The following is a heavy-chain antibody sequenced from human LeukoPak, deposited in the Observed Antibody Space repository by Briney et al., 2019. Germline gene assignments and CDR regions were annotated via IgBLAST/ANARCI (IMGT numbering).Heavy chain of an antibody. CDR1: GGSFSGYY. J-gene: IGHJ6*03. V-gene: IGHV4-59*01. D-gene: IGHD6-13*01. Sequence: SETLSLTCAVYGGSFSGYYWSWIRQPPGKGLEWIGYIYYSGSTNYNPSLKSRVTISVDTSKNQFSLKLSSVTAADTAVYYCARGWDYYYYMDVWGKGTTVTVSS. CDR2: IYYSGST. CDR3: ARGWDYYYYMDV.